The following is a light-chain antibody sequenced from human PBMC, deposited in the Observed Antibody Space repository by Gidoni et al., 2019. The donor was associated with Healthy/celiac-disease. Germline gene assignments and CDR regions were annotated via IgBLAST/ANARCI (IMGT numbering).Light chain of an antibody. Sequence: EIVMTQSPATLSVSPGERATLSCRASQSVGSNLAWSQQKPGQAPRRLIYDAATRATGIPARFSGSGSGTEFTLTISSLQSEDVAVYYCQQYNNRYTFGQGTKLEIK. CDR1: QSVGSN. CDR3: QQYNNRYT. CDR2: DAA. V-gene: IGKV3-15*01. J-gene: IGKJ2*01.